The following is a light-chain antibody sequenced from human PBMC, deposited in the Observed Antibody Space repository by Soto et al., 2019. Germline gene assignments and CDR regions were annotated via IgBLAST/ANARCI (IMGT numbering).Light chain of an antibody. CDR2: GAS. CDR1: RHVYINA. Sequence: VVLTQSPATLSLSPGDSATLSCRASRHVYINALGWYQQKPGRTPTLLIYGASTRATDIPDRFSATGSGTDFSLTISGVEPEDSAGYYCQQYGASPFTCGPGT. V-gene: IGKV3-20*01. J-gene: IGKJ3*01. CDR3: QQYGASPFT.